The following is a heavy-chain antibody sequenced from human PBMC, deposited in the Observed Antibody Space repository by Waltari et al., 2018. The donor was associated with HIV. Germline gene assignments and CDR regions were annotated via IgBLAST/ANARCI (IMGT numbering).Heavy chain of an antibody. CDR1: GFTFSSYA. CDR2: IGYEGNEK. J-gene: IGHJ4*02. V-gene: IGHV3-30*01. Sequence: QVQLVESGGGVVQPGRSLRLSCAASGFTFSSYAMHWVRQAPGKVLEWVAVIGYEGNEKYYADSVKGRFTISRGNSRNTLYLQMNSLRAEDTAVYYCTRGRGGPDYWGQGTLVTVSS. D-gene: IGHD3-10*01. CDR3: TRGRGGPDY.